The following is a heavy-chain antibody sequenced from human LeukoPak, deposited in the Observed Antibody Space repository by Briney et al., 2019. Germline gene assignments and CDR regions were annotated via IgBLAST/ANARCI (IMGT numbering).Heavy chain of an antibody. Sequence: GGSLRLSCAASGFTVSGNYMSWVRQAPGKGLEWVSVIYSGGSTYYTDSVKGRFTISRDNSKNTLYLQMNSLRAEDTAVYYCASSRIKSITSPFDYWGQGTLVTVSS. D-gene: IGHD3-10*01. CDR1: GFTVSGNY. J-gene: IGHJ4*02. CDR3: ASSRIKSITSPFDY. CDR2: IYSGGST. V-gene: IGHV3-53*01.